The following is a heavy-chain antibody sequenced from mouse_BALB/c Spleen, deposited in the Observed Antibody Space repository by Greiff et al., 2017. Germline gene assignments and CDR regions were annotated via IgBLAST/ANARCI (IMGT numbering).Heavy chain of an antibody. CDR2: IYPGDGDT. V-gene: IGHV1-80*01. Sequence: QVQLQQSGAELVRPGSSVKISCKASGYAFSSYWMNWVKQRPGQGLEWIGQIYPGDGDTNYNGKFKGKATLTADKSSSTAYMQLSSLTSEDSAVYFCARTGLFAYWGQGTLVTVSA. CDR1: GYAFSSYW. CDR3: ARTGLFAY. J-gene: IGHJ3*01.